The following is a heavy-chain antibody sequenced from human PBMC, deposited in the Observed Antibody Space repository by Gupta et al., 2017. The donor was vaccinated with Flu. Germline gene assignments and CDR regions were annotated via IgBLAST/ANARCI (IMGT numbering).Heavy chain of an antibody. CDR2: ILDDGSNK. V-gene: IGHV3-30*18. CDR1: GFTFSRFG. J-gene: IGHJ4*02. CDR3: SKGGLHNWNYDGDY. Sequence: QAQLVESGGGVVQAERSLRLSCVAAGFTFSRFGMHWVRQAPGKGLEWVAVILDDGSNKWHADSVKGRFTISRDNSKNTLYLQMNSLRPEDTAMYYCSKGGLHNWNYDGDYWGQGTLVTVSS. D-gene: IGHD1-7*01.